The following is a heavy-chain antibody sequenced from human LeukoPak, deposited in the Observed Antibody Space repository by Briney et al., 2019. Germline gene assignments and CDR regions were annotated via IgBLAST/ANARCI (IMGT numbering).Heavy chain of an antibody. D-gene: IGHD3-22*01. J-gene: IGHJ4*02. CDR3: ARGSSGYYYPFAY. V-gene: IGHV3-48*04. CDR2: ISSSSNNI. CDR1: GLTFSNYS. Sequence: GGSLRLSGAASGLTFSNYSMNWVRKAPGKGLEWVSYISSSSNNIYYADSVKGRFTISRDTAKNSLYLQMNSLRAEDTAVYYCARGSSGYYYPFAYWGQGTLVTVSS.